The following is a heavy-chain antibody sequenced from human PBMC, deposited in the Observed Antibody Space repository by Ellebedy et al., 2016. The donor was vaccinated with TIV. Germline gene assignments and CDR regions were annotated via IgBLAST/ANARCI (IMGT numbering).Heavy chain of an antibody. J-gene: IGHJ6*04. CDR2: ISYDGNNK. CDR1: GFTFSTYA. D-gene: IGHD4-23*01. Sequence: GESLKISCAASGFTFSTYAMHWVRQAPGKGLEWVAIISYDGNNKYYADSVKGRFTISRDNSKNTLYLQMNSLRAEDTAVYYCARCPHQLRSNVYYGMDVWGKGTTVTVSS. V-gene: IGHV3-30-3*01. CDR3: ARCPHQLRSNVYYGMDV.